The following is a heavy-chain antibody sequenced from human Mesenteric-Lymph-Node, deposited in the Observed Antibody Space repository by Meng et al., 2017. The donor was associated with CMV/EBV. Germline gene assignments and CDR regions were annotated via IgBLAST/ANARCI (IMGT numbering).Heavy chain of an antibody. D-gene: IGHD3-9*01. CDR3: ARGSSYDILTGYFDY. V-gene: IGHV4-34*01. CDR1: GGSFSGYY. CDR2: INHSGST. J-gene: IGHJ4*02. Sequence: VPLKQWGTGLLKPSRPLSVPWAFYGGSFSGYYCNWIRQSPEKGLEWIGEINHSGSTTYNPSFTSRIIISVDTSTNQISLNMSSVTAADTAVYYCARGSSYDILTGYFDYWGQGALVTVSS.